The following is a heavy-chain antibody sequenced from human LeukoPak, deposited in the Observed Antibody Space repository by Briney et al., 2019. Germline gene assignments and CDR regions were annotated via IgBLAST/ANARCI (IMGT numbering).Heavy chain of an antibody. J-gene: IGHJ4*02. D-gene: IGHD3-22*01. CDR1: GGSISSYY. V-gene: IGHV4-59*01. CDR2: IYYSGST. CDR3: ARVGGSGFSEYYFDY. Sequence: SETLSLTCTVSGGSISSYYWSWIRQPPGKGLEWIGYIYYSGSTNYNPSLKSRVTISVDTSKNQFSLKLSSVTAADTAVYYCARVGGSGFSEYYFDYWGQGTLATVSS.